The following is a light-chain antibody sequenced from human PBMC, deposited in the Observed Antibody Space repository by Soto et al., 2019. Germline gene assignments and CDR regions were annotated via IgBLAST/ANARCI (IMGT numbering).Light chain of an antibody. V-gene: IGKV3-15*01. Sequence: EIVMTQSPATLSVSPGERATLSCKASQTVSGHLAWYQQKPGQAPRLLIYGASTKATAIPARFSGSGSGTEFTLTISSLQSEDFAVYYCQQYNNWPRTFGQGTKVDIK. CDR2: GAS. CDR1: QTVSGH. CDR3: QQYNNWPRT. J-gene: IGKJ1*01.